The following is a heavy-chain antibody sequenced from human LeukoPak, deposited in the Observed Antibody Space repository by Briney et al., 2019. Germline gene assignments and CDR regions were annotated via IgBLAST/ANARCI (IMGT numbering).Heavy chain of an antibody. Sequence: GGSLRLSCAASGFAFNTYWMHWVRQAPGKGLEWVANIKGDGSARHQADSVKGRFTISRDNAQNSVYLQMSSLRGEDTAVYYCARDVGGSLDYWGQGTLVTVSS. J-gene: IGHJ4*02. V-gene: IGHV3-7*01. D-gene: IGHD1-26*01. CDR1: GFAFNTYW. CDR2: IKGDGSAR. CDR3: ARDVGGSLDY.